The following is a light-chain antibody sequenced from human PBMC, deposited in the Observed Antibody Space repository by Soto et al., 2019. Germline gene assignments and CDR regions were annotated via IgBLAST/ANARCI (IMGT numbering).Light chain of an antibody. CDR2: DVS. J-gene: IGLJ1*01. V-gene: IGLV2-14*01. CDR3: NSYTSSSTHV. Sequence: QSALTQPASVFASPGQSITISCTGTSSDVGGYNYVSWYQQHPGKAPKLMIYDVSNRPSGVSDRFSGSKSGNTASLTISGLQAEDEADYYCNSYTSSSTHVFGTGTKVPVL. CDR1: SSDVGGYNY.